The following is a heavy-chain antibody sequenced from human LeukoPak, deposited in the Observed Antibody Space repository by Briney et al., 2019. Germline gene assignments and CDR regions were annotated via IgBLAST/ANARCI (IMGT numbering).Heavy chain of an antibody. V-gene: IGHV1-46*01. CDR1: GYIFTSYY. CDR3: AKVFTYGDPLYYIDS. D-gene: IGHD4-17*01. CDR2: INPSGGST. Sequence: ASVKVSCKASGYIFTSYYMHWVRQAPGQGLEWMGIINPSGGSTSYAQKFQGRVTMTRGTSTSTVYMELSSLRSEDTAIYYCAKVFTYGDPLYYIDSWGQGTLVTVSS. J-gene: IGHJ4*02.